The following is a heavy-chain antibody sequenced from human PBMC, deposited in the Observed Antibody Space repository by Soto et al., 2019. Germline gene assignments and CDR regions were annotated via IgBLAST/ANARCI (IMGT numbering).Heavy chain of an antibody. D-gene: IGHD6-13*01. Sequence: GASGKVCCKASGYTFINFGISCVRQATGQGLEWMGWLNPGSGKTGYANKFQGRVTRTRDASTGTSHLELSSLTSEDTAVYYCERMASAGTLNSFDPWGQGTLVTVSS. CDR1: GYTFINFG. V-gene: IGHV1-8*02. CDR2: LNPGSGKT. CDR3: ERMASAGTLNSFDP. J-gene: IGHJ5*02.